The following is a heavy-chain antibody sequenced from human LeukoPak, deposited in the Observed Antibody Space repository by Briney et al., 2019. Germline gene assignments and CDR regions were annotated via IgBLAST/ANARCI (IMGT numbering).Heavy chain of an antibody. J-gene: IGHJ1*01. CDR1: GYTFTSYG. Sequence: ASVKVSCKTSGYTFTSYGINWVRQAPGQGLEWMGWISAYNGNTKYAQKLQGRVTMTTDTSTSTAYMELKSLRSDDTAVYYCARGRQLHLGELFPFAEFFQPWGQGTLVTVFS. CDR3: ARGRQLHLGELFPFAEFFQP. CDR2: ISAYNGNT. D-gene: IGHD3-16*01. V-gene: IGHV1-18*01.